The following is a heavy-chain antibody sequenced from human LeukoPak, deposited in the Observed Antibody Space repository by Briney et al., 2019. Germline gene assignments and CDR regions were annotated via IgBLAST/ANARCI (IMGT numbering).Heavy chain of an antibody. Sequence: SETLSLTCTVSGGSISSYYWSWIRQPPGKGLEWIGYIYYSGNTNYNPSLKSRVTISVDTSKNQFSLKLSSVTAADTAVYYCARGGYYYDSRPFDYWGQGILVTVSS. V-gene: IGHV4-59*01. CDR3: ARGGYYYDSRPFDY. J-gene: IGHJ4*02. CDR2: IYYSGNT. CDR1: GGSISSYY. D-gene: IGHD3-22*01.